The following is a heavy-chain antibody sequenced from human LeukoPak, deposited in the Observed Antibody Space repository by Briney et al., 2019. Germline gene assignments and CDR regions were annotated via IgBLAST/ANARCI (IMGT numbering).Heavy chain of an antibody. CDR1: GGSISSSSYY. CDR3: ASTAYCGGDCYSIDY. J-gene: IGHJ4*02. CDR2: IYYSGST. V-gene: IGHV4-39*01. D-gene: IGHD2-21*02. Sequence: SETLSLTCTVSGGSISSSSYYWGWIRQPPGKGLEWIGSIYYSGSTYYNPSLKSRVTISVDTSKNQFSLKLSSVTAADTAVYYCASTAYCGGDCYSIDYWGQGTLVTVSS.